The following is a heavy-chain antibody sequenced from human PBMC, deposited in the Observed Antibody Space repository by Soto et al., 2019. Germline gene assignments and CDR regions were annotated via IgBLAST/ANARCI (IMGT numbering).Heavy chain of an antibody. CDR1: GFTFSTFD. Sequence: EVQLLESGGGLVQPGGSLRLSCAASGFTFSTFDMSWVRQAPGKGLEWVSAILGSTGNTYYADSVKGRFTIAKDNSENTLFLHINSLRLKDSALYYCTKGAWLDYWGQGMLVTVSS. CDR3: TKGAWLDY. V-gene: IGHV3-23*01. CDR2: ILGSTGNT. J-gene: IGHJ4*02. D-gene: IGHD3-9*01.